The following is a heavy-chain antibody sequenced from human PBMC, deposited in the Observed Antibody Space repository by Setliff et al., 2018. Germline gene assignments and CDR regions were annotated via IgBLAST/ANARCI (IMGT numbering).Heavy chain of an antibody. CDR1: GYSISSGYY. V-gene: IGHV4-38-2*02. CDR3: ARVGVTSGWAY. J-gene: IGHJ4*02. D-gene: IGHD6-19*01. CDR2: IYHSGST. Sequence: PSETLSLTCTVSGYSISSGYYWGWIRQPPGKGLEWIGSIYHSGSTYYNPSLKSRVTISVDTSKNQFSLNLNSVTAADTAVYYCARVGVTSGWAYWGLGTLVTVSS.